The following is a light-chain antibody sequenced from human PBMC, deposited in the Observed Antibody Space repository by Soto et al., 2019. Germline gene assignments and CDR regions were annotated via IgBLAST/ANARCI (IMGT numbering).Light chain of an antibody. J-gene: IGKJ1*01. CDR3: QPYNTYSWT. CDR2: KVS. CDR1: QSISNR. V-gene: IGKV1-5*03. Sequence: DIQMTQFPSTLSASVGDRVTITCRASQSISNRLAGFQQKSGEAPKILIHKVSSLESGVPSRFSGSGSGTEFTLTISSLQPDDFASYYCQPYNTYSWTFGQGTRVEIK.